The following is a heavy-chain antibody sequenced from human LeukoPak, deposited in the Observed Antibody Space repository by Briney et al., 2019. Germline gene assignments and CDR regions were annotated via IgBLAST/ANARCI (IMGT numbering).Heavy chain of an antibody. J-gene: IGHJ3*01. V-gene: IGHV1-2*06. CDR3: ASGGSFGDV. D-gene: IGHD1-26*01. CDR2: TNPNSGGT. Sequence: ASVKVSCKASGYSFTGYYMHWVRQASGQGLEWMGRTNPNSGGTNYAQKFQGRVTMTRDTSISTDYMEPSGLRSDDTAVYYCASGGSFGDVWGQGTMVTVSS. CDR1: GYSFTGYY.